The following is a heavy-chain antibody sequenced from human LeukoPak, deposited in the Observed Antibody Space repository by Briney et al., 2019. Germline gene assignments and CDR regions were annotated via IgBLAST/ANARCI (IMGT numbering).Heavy chain of an antibody. Sequence: GGSLRLSCTASGFAFDEHGMSWVRQVPGKGLEWVSGINWSGGSTGYADPLRGRFTISRDNAKNSLYLQMDSLRAEDTAVYYCARRYCSSTSCTFDYWGQGTLVTVSS. CDR3: ARRYCSSTSCTFDY. CDR2: INWSGGST. V-gene: IGHV3-20*04. D-gene: IGHD2-2*01. J-gene: IGHJ4*02. CDR1: GFAFDEHG.